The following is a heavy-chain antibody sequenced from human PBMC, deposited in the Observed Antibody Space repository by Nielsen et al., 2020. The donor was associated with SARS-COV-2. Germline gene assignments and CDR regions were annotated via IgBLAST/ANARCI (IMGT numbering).Heavy chain of an antibody. Sequence: SETLSLTCTVSGGSISSYYWSWIRQPPGKGLEWIGYIYYSGSTNYNPSLKSRVTISVDTSKNQFSLKLSSVTAADTAVYYCARGSFSQWLIRYYFDYWGQGTLVTVSS. CDR1: GGSISSYY. CDR3: ARGSFSQWLIRYYFDY. J-gene: IGHJ4*02. CDR2: IYYSGST. D-gene: IGHD6-19*01. V-gene: IGHV4-59*12.